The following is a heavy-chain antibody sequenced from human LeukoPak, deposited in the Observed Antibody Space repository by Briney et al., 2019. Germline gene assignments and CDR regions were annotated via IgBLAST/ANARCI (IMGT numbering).Heavy chain of an antibody. D-gene: IGHD2-2*01. CDR1: GFTFSSYS. V-gene: IGHV3-48*01. J-gene: IGHJ4*02. CDR3: AIVVVPAAMRTKDLFDC. CDR2: ISSSSSTI. Sequence: GGSLRLSCAASGFTFSSYSMNWVRQAPGKGLEWVSYISSSSSTIYYADSVKGRFTISRDNAKNSLYLQMNSLRAEDTAVYYCAIVVVPAAMRTKDLFDCWGQGTLVTVSS.